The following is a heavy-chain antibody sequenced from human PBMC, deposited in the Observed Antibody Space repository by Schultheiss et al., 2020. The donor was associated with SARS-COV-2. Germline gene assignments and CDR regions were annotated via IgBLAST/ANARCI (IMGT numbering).Heavy chain of an antibody. D-gene: IGHD2-2*01. Sequence: SETLSLTCAVYGGSFSGYYWSWIRQPPGKGLEWIGEINHSGSTNYNPSLKSRVTISVDTSKNQFSLKLSSVTAADTAVYYCARARGAAAIFLAFDIWGQGTMVTVSS. CDR1: GGSFSGYY. J-gene: IGHJ3*02. CDR3: ARARGAAAIFLAFDI. V-gene: IGHV4-34*01. CDR2: INHSGST.